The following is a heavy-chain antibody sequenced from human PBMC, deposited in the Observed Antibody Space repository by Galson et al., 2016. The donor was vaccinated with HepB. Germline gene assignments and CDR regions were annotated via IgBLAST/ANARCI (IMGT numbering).Heavy chain of an antibody. Sequence: SLRLSCAASGFTVSSNYMSWVRQAPGKGLEWVSVIYAGGNTYYADSVKGRFTISRDNSKNTLYLQMNSLRADDTAVCYCSREANFYAFDIWGQGTMVTVSS. D-gene: IGHD2/OR15-2a*01. J-gene: IGHJ3*02. V-gene: IGHV3-66*01. CDR1: GFTVSSNY. CDR3: SREANFYAFDI. CDR2: IYAGGNT.